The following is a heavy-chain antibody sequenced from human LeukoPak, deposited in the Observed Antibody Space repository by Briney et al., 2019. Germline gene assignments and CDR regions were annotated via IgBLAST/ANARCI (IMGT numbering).Heavy chain of an antibody. Sequence: GGSLRLSCAASGYTFSSYWMSWVRQAPGKGLEWAANIKQDGSEKYYVDSVKGRFTISRDNAKNSLYLHMNSLRAEDTAIYFCARQPTTATFDYWGQGTLATVSS. CDR1: GYTFSSYW. CDR3: ARQPTTATFDY. J-gene: IGHJ4*02. V-gene: IGHV3-7*01. D-gene: IGHD4-17*01. CDR2: IKQDGSEK.